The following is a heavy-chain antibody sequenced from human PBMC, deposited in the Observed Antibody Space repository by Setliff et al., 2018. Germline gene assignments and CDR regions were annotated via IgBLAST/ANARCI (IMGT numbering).Heavy chain of an antibody. D-gene: IGHD3-22*01. CDR3: ARDSALHSYHYDSSGYLDY. CDR1: GGSISDNNYY. J-gene: IGHJ4*02. V-gene: IGHV4-39*07. CDR2: ISHSADK. Sequence: PSETLSLTCTVSGGSISDNNYYWGWIRQSPGKELEWIGGISHSADKYYNPSFRTGVTISVDMSKNQFFLKLSSVTAADTGVYYCARDSALHSYHYDSSGYLDYWGQGALVTVSS.